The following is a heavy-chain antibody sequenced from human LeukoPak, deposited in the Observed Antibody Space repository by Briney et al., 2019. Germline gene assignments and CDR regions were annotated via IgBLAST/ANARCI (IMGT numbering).Heavy chain of an antibody. V-gene: IGHV3-21*01. CDR3: ARTAYYTSGWWADN. Sequence: PGGALRLSCAACGFTFSSYSMNWVRQAPGKGLEWVSSISSSSRYIYYADSVKGRFTISRDNAKNSLNLQMNSLRAEDTAVYYCARTAYYTSGWWADNWGQGTLVTVSS. D-gene: IGHD6-19*01. CDR2: ISSSSRYI. CDR1: GFTFSSYS. J-gene: IGHJ4*02.